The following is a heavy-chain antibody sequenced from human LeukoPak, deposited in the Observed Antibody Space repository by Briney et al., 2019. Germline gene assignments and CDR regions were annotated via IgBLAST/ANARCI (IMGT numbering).Heavy chain of an antibody. D-gene: IGHD6-13*01. CDR1: GFTFSSYS. CDR2: SSSSSSYI. Sequence: GGSLRLSCAASGFTFSSYSMNWVRQAPGKGLEWVSSSSSSSSYIYYADSVKGRFTISRGNAKDSLYLQMNSVRAEDTAVYYCARSIGDSSRWYDGWGQRTLVTVS. CDR3: ARSIGDSSRWYDG. V-gene: IGHV3-21*01. J-gene: IGHJ5*02.